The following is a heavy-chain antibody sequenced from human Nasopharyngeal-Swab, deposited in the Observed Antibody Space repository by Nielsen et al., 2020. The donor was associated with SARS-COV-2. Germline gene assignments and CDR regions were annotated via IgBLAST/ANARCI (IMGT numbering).Heavy chain of an antibody. CDR1: GFTFSNYG. J-gene: IGHJ4*02. CDR2: IWYDGSNK. D-gene: IGHD4-23*01. CDR3: AAAPSGDYGGY. V-gene: IGHV3-33*01. Sequence: GASLTLSWASCGFTFSNYGRHWIRQAPGKGLEWVAVIWYDGSNKYYADSVKGRFTISRDNSKNTVYLQMSSLRGEDTAVYYCAAAPSGDYGGYWGQGTLVTVSS.